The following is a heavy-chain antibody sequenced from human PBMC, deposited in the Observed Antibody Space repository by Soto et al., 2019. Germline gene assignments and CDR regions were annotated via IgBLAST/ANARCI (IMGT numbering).Heavy chain of an antibody. CDR1: GFTFSSYV. V-gene: IGHV3-30-3*01. J-gene: IGHJ6*02. CDR3: ARMGLLHGMDL. Sequence: QVQLVESGGGVVQPGRSLRLSYAASGFTFSSYVMHWVRQAPGKGLEWVAVISYDGSNKYYADSVKGRFTISRDNSKNTLYLQMNSLRAEDTAVYYCARMGLLHGMDLWGQGTTVTVSS. D-gene: IGHD1-26*01. CDR2: ISYDGSNK.